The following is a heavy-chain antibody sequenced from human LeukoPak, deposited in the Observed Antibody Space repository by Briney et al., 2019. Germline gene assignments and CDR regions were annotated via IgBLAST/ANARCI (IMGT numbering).Heavy chain of an antibody. V-gene: IGHV3-66*02. CDR2: VYRDGDT. J-gene: IGHJ5*02. CDR1: GFSVSSYC. CDR3: VRDRAEGRAWVEFDP. Sequence: GGSLRLSCVASGFSVSSYCMSWVRQAPGKAPEWVSVVYRDGDTHYADYARGRFIFSRDNSKNTLYLQMTNLRVEDTAVYHCVRDRAEGRAWVEFDPWGQGTVVTVSS.